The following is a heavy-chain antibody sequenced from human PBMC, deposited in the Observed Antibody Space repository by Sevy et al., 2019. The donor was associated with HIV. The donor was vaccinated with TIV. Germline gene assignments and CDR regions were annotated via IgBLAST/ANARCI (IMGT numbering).Heavy chain of an antibody. J-gene: IGHJ4*02. D-gene: IGHD4-17*01. CDR2: IGYDGSNN. CDR3: ARDPRIYGDYLLAYFDY. Sequence: GESLKISCAASGFTPSTYGMHWVRQAPGKGLEWVAVIGYDGSNNYYADSVKGRFTISRDNSKNTLFLQMDSLRAEDTAVYYCARDPRIYGDYLLAYFDYWGQGTLVTVSS. CDR1: GFTPSTYG. V-gene: IGHV3-33*01.